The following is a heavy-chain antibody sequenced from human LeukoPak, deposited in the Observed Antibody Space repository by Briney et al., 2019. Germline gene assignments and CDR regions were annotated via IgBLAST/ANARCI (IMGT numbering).Heavy chain of an antibody. CDR2: IYRSGST. D-gene: IGHD3-10*01. V-gene: IGHV4-38-2*02. Sequence: SETLSLTCAVSGYSISSGYYWGWIRQPAEKGLEWIGRIYRSGSTNYNPSFKSRVTISVDTSKNHFSLKLNSVSAADTAVYYCARDLRGGWFDPWGQGTLVTVSS. CDR1: GYSISSGYY. CDR3: ARDLRGGWFDP. J-gene: IGHJ5*02.